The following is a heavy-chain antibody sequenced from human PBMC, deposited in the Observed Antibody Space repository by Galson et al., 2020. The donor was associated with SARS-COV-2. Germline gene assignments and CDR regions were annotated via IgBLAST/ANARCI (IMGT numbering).Heavy chain of an antibody. CDR1: GFTFSSYS. D-gene: IGHD1-26*01. Sequence: GGSLRLSCAASGFTFSSYSMNWVRQAPGKGLEWVSSVSSSSVYKYYADSVKGRFAISRDDAKNSLYLQMSSLRAEDTAVYYCARDGLGGTKYYYYLDVWGKGTTVTVSS. J-gene: IGHJ6*03. CDR3: ARDGLGGTKYYYYLDV. CDR2: VSSSSVYK. V-gene: IGHV3-21*01.